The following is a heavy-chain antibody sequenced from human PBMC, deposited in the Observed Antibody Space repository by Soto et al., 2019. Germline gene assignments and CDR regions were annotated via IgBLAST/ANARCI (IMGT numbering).Heavy chain of an antibody. CDR2: IHYSGST. Sequence: QVQLQESGPGLVKPSETLSLTCTVSGGSISTYYWSWIRQPPGKGLEWIGYIHYSGSTNYNPSLKSRVAISVATSKNQFSLKLTSVTAADTAVYYCARRYYGGNYWYFDLWGRGTLVTVSS. J-gene: IGHJ2*01. CDR1: GGSISTYY. V-gene: IGHV4-59*08. D-gene: IGHD4-17*01. CDR3: ARRYYGGNYWYFDL.